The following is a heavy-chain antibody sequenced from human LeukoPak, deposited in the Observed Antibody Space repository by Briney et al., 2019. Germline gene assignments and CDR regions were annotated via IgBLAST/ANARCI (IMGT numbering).Heavy chain of an antibody. V-gene: IGHV3-74*01. CDR3: ANHYYDSRGYYHFDC. Sequence: GGSLRLSCAASGFTFSSYWMHWVRQAPGKGLVWVSRITSDGSSTNYADSVKGRFTISRDNAKDTLYLQMKSLRAEDTAVYYCANHYYDSRGYYHFDCWGQGTLVTVSS. CDR2: ITSDGSST. J-gene: IGHJ4*02. D-gene: IGHD3-22*01. CDR1: GFTFSSYW.